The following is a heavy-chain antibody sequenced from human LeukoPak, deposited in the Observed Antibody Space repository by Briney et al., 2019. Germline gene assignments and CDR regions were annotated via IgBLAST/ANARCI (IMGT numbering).Heavy chain of an antibody. V-gene: IGHV1-46*01. CDR1: GYTFTSYY. CDR2: INPSGGST. CDR3: ARDQPQYGDYVTPLDY. Sequence: GASVKVSCKASGYTFTSYYMHWVRQAPGQALEWMGIINPSGGSTSYAQKFQGRDTMTRDTSTSTVYMELSSLRAEDTAVYYCARDQPQYGDYVTPLDYWGQGTLVTVSS. J-gene: IGHJ4*02. D-gene: IGHD4-17*01.